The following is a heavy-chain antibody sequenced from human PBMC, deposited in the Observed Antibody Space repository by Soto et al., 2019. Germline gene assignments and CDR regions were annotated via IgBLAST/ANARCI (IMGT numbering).Heavy chain of an antibody. CDR3: ARIEMASIK. V-gene: IGHV4-31*03. J-gene: IGHJ4*02. CDR2: IYYTGST. Sequence: LSLTCSVSGAYIRSGGYYWSWLRQSPGKGLEWIGHIYYTGSTFYSPSLKSRLTISLDTSKNQFSLDLRSVTAADTAMYYCARIEMASIKWGRGTLVTVSS. CDR1: GAYIRSGGYY.